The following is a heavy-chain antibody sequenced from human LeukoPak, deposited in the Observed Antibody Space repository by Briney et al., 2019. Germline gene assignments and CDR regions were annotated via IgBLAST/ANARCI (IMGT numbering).Heavy chain of an antibody. CDR2: VYHTGST. CDR3: ARVAWSGSYVNYSYMDV. J-gene: IGHJ6*03. D-gene: IGHD3-16*01. Sequence: PSETLSLTCTVSGGSMNTYFWSWIRQPPGKGLEWMGYVYHTGSTTYKPSLKSRITISVDPSKNQFSLKLTSVTAADTAVYYCARVAWSGSYVNYSYMDVWGKGTTVTVSS. CDR1: GGSMNTYF. V-gene: IGHV4-59*01.